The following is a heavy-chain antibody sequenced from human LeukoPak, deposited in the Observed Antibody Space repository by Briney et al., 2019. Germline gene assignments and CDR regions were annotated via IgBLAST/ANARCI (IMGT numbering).Heavy chain of an antibody. CDR3: AAASLQYYYDSSGYSHAFDI. V-gene: IGHV1-18*01. CDR1: GYTFTSYG. Sequence: ASVKVSCKASGYTFTSYGISWVRQAPGQGLEWMGWISAYNGNTNYAQKLQGRVTMTTDASTSTAYMELRSLRSDDTAVYYCAAASLQYYYDSSGYSHAFDIWGQGTMVTASS. J-gene: IGHJ3*02. D-gene: IGHD3-22*01. CDR2: ISAYNGNT.